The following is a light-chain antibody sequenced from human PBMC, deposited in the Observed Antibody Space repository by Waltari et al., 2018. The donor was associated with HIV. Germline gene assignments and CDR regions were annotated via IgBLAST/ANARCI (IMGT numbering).Light chain of an antibody. CDR1: STDLGFFHL. Sequence: HSALTQPASVSGSPGQSITISCTGSSTDLGFFHLVSWYQQHPGKAPQLIICEVHSRPSGVPDRFSGSKSGNTASLTISMLQADDEADYYCSSYVNTDTLIFGGGTKLTVL. CDR3: SSYVNTDTLI. V-gene: IGLV2-14*01. CDR2: EVH. J-gene: IGLJ2*01.